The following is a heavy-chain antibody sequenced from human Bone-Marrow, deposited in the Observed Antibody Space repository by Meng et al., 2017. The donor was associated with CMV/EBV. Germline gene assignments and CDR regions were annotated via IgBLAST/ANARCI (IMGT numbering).Heavy chain of an antibody. D-gene: IGHD2-21*01. CDR1: GFTFNIAW. J-gene: IGHJ4*01. V-gene: IGHV3-15*07. Sequence: GSLRLSCAASGFTFNIAWMNWVRQAPGKGLEWVDRIKSKVDGGTTDYAAPVKGRFTISRDDSKNTLYLQVNSLKTEATDVYYCATATEIAHWVQGIVVTVSS. CDR3: ATATEIAH. CDR2: IKSKVDGGTT.